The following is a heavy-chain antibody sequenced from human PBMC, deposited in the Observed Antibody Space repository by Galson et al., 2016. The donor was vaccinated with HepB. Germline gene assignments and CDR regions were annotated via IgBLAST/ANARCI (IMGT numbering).Heavy chain of an antibody. V-gene: IGHV3-30*18. D-gene: IGHD6-13*01. Sequence: SLRLSCAASGFTFSSYGMHWVRRAPGKGLEWVAVISYQGSDKYYADSLKGRVTISRDNSKNTLYLQINSLRTEDTAVYYCAKRAGNGLLDYWGQGTLVTVSS. CDR1: GFTFSSYG. CDR2: ISYQGSDK. CDR3: AKRAGNGLLDY. J-gene: IGHJ4*02.